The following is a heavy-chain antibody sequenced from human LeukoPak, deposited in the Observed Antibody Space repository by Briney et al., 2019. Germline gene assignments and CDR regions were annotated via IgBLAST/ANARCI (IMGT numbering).Heavy chain of an antibody. Sequence: PSETLSLTCTVSGGSISSSSYYWGWIRQPPGKGLEWIGSIYYSGSTYYNPSLKSRVTISVDTSKNQFSLKLGSVTAADTAVYYCARHETVGATNPPFDYWGQGTLVTVSS. CDR2: IYYSGST. J-gene: IGHJ4*02. D-gene: IGHD1-26*01. CDR3: ARHETVGATNPPFDY. CDR1: GGSISSSSYY. V-gene: IGHV4-39*01.